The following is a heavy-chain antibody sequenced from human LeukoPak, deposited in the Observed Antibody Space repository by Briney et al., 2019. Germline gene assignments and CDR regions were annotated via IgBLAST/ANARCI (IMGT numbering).Heavy chain of an antibody. V-gene: IGHV3-23*01. Sequence: GGSLRLSCAASGFTFSSYAMSWVRQAPGKGLEWVSAISGGGGTTYYADSVKGRITISRDNSKNTLSLQMNSLRAEDTAVYYCAKGYCASASCYSRFDPWGQGTLVTVSS. D-gene: IGHD2-2*01. CDR2: ISGGGGTT. CDR1: GFTFSSYA. J-gene: IGHJ5*02. CDR3: AKGYCASASCYSRFDP.